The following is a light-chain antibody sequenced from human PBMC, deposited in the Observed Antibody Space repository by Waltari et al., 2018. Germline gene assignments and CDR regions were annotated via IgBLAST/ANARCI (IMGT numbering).Light chain of an antibody. CDR1: SSDVGSYNL. Sequence: QSALTQPASVSGSPGQSITISCTGSSSDVGSYNLVSWYQQHPGKAPKLMIYEVTKRPSGVSNRFSGSKSGNRASLTISGLQAEDEADYYCYSYAGTTTSLYVFGTGTRVTVL. CDR3: YSYAGTTTSLYV. J-gene: IGLJ1*01. V-gene: IGLV2-23*02. CDR2: EVT.